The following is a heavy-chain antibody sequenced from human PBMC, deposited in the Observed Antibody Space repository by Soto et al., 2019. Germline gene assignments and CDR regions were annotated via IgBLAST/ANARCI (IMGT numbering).Heavy chain of an antibody. CDR2: VYNSGST. D-gene: IGHD6-13*01. J-gene: IGHJ4*02. CDR3: ARYRREAVAGYTLDN. CDR1: GGSISSNY. Sequence: SETLSLTCTVSGGSISSNYWTWVRQPPGKGLEWIGYVYNSGSTNYNPSLKSRVTISEDTSKSQFSLKVNSMTAADTAVYYCARYRREAVAGYTLDNWGQGMLVTVSS. V-gene: IGHV4-59*01.